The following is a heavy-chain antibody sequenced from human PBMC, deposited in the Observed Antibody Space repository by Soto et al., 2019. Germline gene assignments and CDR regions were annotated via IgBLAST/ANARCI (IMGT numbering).Heavy chain of an antibody. CDR2: ILPVFGTT. D-gene: IGHD3-10*01. CDR3: ARLPSGGIRGVRDLGY. J-gene: IGHJ4*02. CDR1: GGSFSTFA. Sequence: QVQLVQSGAEVKKPGSSVKVSCKASGGSFSTFAISWVRQAPGQGLEWMGGILPVFGTTNYAHDFQGRVTITADESTSTAYMEMRSLRSEDTATYYCARLPSGGIRGVRDLGYWGQGTLVTVSS. V-gene: IGHV1-69*12.